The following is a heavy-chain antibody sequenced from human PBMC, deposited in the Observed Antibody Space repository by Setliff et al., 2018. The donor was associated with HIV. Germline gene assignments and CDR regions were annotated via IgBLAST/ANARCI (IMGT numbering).Heavy chain of an antibody. J-gene: IGHJ4*02. CDR1: GGSISSVAYY. Sequence: SETLSLTCTVSGGSISSVAYYWTWIRQQPGKGLEWIGYIYHSGSTNYNPSLKSRVTISTDISNNQFSLKLTSVTAADTAVYFCARGDPDTVMIVFDYWGQGALVTVSS. CDR3: ARGDPDTVMIVFDY. V-gene: IGHV4-61*08. CDR2: IYHSGST. D-gene: IGHD5-18*01.